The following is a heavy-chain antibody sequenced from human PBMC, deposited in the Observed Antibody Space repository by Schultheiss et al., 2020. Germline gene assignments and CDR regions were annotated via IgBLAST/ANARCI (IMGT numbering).Heavy chain of an antibody. V-gene: IGHV3-7*03. CDR3: VRGAGRVSDY. CDR2: IKEDGSDK. Sequence: GESLKISCAASEFTFSSYWMTWVRQAPGKGLEWVASIKEDGSDKTYVDSVKGRFTISRDNAKKSLYLEMNSLRVEDTAVYYCVRGAGRVSDYWGQGTLVTVSS. CDR1: EFTFSSYW. J-gene: IGHJ4*02. D-gene: IGHD3-3*01.